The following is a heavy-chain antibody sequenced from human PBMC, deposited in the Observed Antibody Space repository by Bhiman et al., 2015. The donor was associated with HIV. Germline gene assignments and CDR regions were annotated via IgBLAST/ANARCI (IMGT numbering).Heavy chain of an antibody. Sequence: EVQLVESGGGLVQPGGSLRLSCAASGFTFSSYWMSWVRQAPGKGLEWVANIKQDGSEKYYVDSVKGRFTISRDNAKNSLYLQMNSLRAEDTAVYYCARDSLRARYYYYYYMDVWGKGTTVTVSS. J-gene: IGHJ6*03. V-gene: IGHV3-7*05. D-gene: IGHD3-16*02. CDR2: IKQDGSEK. CDR3: ARDSLRARYYYYYYMDV. CDR1: GFTFSSYW.